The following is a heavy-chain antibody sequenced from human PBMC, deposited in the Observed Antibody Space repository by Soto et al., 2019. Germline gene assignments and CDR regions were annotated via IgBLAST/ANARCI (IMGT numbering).Heavy chain of an antibody. Sequence: PGGSLRLSCAASGFTFTSYAMSWVRQAPGKGLEWVSGITGSGGSTYYADSVKGRFTISRDNSKNTLYLQMSSLRAEDTAVYYCAKGAVLEGYSSFLPYCYWGQGTLVTVSS. V-gene: IGHV3-23*01. CDR2: ITGSGGST. CDR3: AKGAVLEGYSSFLPYCY. D-gene: IGHD6-19*01. J-gene: IGHJ4*02. CDR1: GFTFTSYA.